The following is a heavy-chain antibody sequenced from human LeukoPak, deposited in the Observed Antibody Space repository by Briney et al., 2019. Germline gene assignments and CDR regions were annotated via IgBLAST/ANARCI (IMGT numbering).Heavy chain of an antibody. J-gene: IGHJ4*02. Sequence: GGSLRLSCAASGFTFDDYGMSWVRQAPGKGLEWVSGINWNGGSTGYADSVKGRFTISRDNAKNSLYLQMNSLRTEDTALYYCAKDIYGGATGRGDYWGQGTLVTVSS. D-gene: IGHD2-21*01. V-gene: IGHV3-20*04. CDR2: INWNGGST. CDR3: AKDIYGGATGRGDY. CDR1: GFTFDDYG.